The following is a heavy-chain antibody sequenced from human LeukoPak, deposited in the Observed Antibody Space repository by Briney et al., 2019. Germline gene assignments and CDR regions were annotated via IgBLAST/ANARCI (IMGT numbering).Heavy chain of an antibody. V-gene: IGHV3-23*01. CDR1: GFTFGSYA. CDR2: ISGSGGST. Sequence: GGSLRLSCAASGFTFGSYAMSWVRQAPGKGLEWVSAISGSGGSTYYADSVKGRFTISRDNSKNTLYLQMNSLRAEDTAVYYCAKGYCSSTSCYRQDYWGQGTLVTVSS. J-gene: IGHJ4*02. D-gene: IGHD2-2*01. CDR3: AKGYCSSTSCYRQDY.